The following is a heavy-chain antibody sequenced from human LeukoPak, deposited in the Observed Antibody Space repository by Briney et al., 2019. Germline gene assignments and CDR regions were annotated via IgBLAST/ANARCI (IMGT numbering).Heavy chain of an antibody. CDR1: GGSISSGDYY. CDR3: ARDIVATSDNNWFDP. Sequence: SSETLSLTCTVSGGSISSGDYYRSWIRQPPGKGLEWIGYIYYSGSTYYNPSLKSRVTISVDTSKNQFSLKLSSVTAADTAVYYCARDIVATSDNNWFDPWGQGTLVTVSS. V-gene: IGHV4-30-4*01. D-gene: IGHD5-12*01. J-gene: IGHJ5*02. CDR2: IYYSGST.